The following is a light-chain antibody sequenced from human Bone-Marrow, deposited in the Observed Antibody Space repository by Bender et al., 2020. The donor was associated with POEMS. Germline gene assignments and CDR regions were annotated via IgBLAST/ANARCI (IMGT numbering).Light chain of an antibody. V-gene: IGLV2-23*01. CDR2: EGT. J-gene: IGLJ1*01. CDR3: CSYAGGTTYV. CDR1: ISDV. Sequence: QSALTQPPSASGSLGQSITISCTGTISDVPWYQQSPGKAPKLMIYEGTKRPSGVSHRFSGSKSGNTASLTISGLEAEDEADYYCCSYAGGTTYVFGTGTKVTVL.